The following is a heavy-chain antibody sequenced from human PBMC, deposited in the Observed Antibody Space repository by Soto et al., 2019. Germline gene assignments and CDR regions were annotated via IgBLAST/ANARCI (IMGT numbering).Heavy chain of an antibody. CDR2: INAYTGKT. Sequence: QLVQSGVEVKKPGASVQVSCKASGYTFISYGISWVRQAPGQGLEWVGWINAYTGKTKLAQKVQGRVNLTTDRSTSTAYLELRSLRSDDTAVYYCARDDQQLVRGLDYWGQGTLVSVSS. D-gene: IGHD6-13*01. CDR3: ARDDQQLVRGLDY. CDR1: GYTFISYG. V-gene: IGHV1-18*01. J-gene: IGHJ4*02.